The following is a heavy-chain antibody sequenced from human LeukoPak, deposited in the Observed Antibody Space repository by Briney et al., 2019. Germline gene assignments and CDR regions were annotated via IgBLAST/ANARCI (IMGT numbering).Heavy chain of an antibody. J-gene: IGHJ4*02. CDR3: ATLVATTRFDY. Sequence: GGSLRLSCAASGFIFSSYWMSWVRQAPGTGLEWVANIKQDGSEKYYVDSVKGRFTISRDNAKNSLYLQMNSLRAEDTAVYYCATLVATTRFDYWGQGTLVTVSS. D-gene: IGHD5-12*01. CDR2: IKQDGSEK. CDR1: GFIFSSYW. V-gene: IGHV3-7*01.